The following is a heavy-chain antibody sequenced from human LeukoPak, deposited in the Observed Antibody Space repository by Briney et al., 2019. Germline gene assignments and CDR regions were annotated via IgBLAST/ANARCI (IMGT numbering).Heavy chain of an antibody. D-gene: IGHD5-18*01. Sequence: PSETLSLTCTVSGGSISSSSYYWSWIRQPPGKGLEWIGYIYYSGSTNYNPSLKSRVTISVDTSKNQFSLKLSSVTAADTAVYYCARGYVDTAMDFDYWGQGTLVTVSS. CDR1: GGSISSSSYY. J-gene: IGHJ4*02. CDR3: ARGYVDTAMDFDY. V-gene: IGHV4-61*01. CDR2: IYYSGST.